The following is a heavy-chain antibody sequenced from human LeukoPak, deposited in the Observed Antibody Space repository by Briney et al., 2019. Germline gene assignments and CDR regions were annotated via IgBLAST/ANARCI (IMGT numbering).Heavy chain of an antibody. CDR2: INSDGSNT. CDR1: GFTFNTYW. V-gene: IGHV3-74*01. Sequence: PGGSLRLSCAAPGFTFNTYWMHWVRQAPGKGLVWVSRINSDGSNTGYADSVKGRFTISRDNAKNTLYVQMNSLRAEDTAVYYCAVSGRHYSGYWGQGTLVTVSS. CDR3: AVSGRHYSGY. D-gene: IGHD1-26*01. J-gene: IGHJ4*02.